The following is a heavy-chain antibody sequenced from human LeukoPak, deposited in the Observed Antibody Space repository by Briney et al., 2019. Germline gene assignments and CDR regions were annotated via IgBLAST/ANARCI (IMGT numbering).Heavy chain of an antibody. CDR3: ARENEDPLDAFDI. J-gene: IGHJ3*02. D-gene: IGHD1-1*01. Sequence: GGSLRLSCAASGITFSSYAMHWVRQAPGKGLEWVAVISYDGSNKYYADSVKGRFTISRDNSKNTLYLQMNSLRAEDTAVYYCARENEDPLDAFDIWGQGTMVTVSS. CDR2: ISYDGSNK. V-gene: IGHV3-30-3*01. CDR1: GITFSSYA.